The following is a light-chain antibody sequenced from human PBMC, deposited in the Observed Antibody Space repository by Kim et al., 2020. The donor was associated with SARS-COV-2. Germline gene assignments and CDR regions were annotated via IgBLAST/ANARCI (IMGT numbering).Light chain of an antibody. Sequence: VLTQSPATLSLSPGDTATLSCRASQSISYYLGWYQQKPGQAPRLLIYDTSTRATDIPARFSGSGSRTDFTLTISSLEPEDFAIYYCQERAGGSACGRGTRLEIK. J-gene: IGKJ5*01. CDR3: QERAGGSA. CDR2: DTS. CDR1: QSISYY. V-gene: IGKV3-11*01.